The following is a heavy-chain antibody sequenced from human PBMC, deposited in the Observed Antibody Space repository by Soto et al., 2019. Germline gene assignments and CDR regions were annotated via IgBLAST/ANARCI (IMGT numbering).Heavy chain of an antibody. V-gene: IGHV3-9*01. CDR1: GFTFDDYA. CDR3: VREAINSGWSGGRKYYFDY. Sequence: GGSLRLSCAASGFTFDDYAMHWVRQAPGKGLEWVSGITCNSGTPGYADSVKGRFTISRDNAKKSLYLQMNSLRVEDTALFHCVREAINSGWSGGRKYYFDYWGQGALVTVSS. J-gene: IGHJ4*02. CDR2: ITCNSGTP. D-gene: IGHD6-19*01.